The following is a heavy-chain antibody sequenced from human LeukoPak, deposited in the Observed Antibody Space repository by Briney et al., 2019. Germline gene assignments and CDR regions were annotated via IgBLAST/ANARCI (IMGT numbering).Heavy chain of an antibody. CDR2: ISGSGGST. D-gene: IGHD3-22*01. CDR1: GFTFSSYA. CDR3: AKDSRYYSDTSGYYYFDY. V-gene: IGHV3-23*01. Sequence: GGSLRLSCAASGFTFSSYAMSWVRQAPGKGLEWVSAISGSGGSTYYADSVKGRFTISRDNSKNTLYLQMNSLRAEDTAVYYCAKDSRYYSDTSGYYYFDYWGQGTLVTVSS. J-gene: IGHJ4*02.